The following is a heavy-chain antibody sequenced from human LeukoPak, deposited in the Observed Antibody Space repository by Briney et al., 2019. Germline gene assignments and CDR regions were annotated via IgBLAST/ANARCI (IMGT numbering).Heavy chain of an antibody. CDR1: GGSISSYY. D-gene: IGHD6-13*01. CDR2: IYYSGST. Sequence: SETLSLTCTVSGGSISSYYWSWIRQPPGKGLEWIGYIYYSGSTNYNPSLKSRVTISVGTSKNQFSLKLSSVTAADTAVYYCARDAPAAGLYGMDVWGQGTTVTVSS. CDR3: ARDAPAAGLYGMDV. V-gene: IGHV4-59*01. J-gene: IGHJ6*02.